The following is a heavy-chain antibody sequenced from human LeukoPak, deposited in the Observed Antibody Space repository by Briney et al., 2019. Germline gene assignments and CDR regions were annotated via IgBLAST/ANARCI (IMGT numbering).Heavy chain of an antibody. Sequence: SETLSLTCTVSGGSISSYYWSWIRQPPAKGLEGIGCIYYSGSTNYNPSLKSQVTISVDTSKNQFSLKLSSVTAADTAVYYCARLGLPRSWFDPWGQGTLVTVSS. CDR2: IYYSGST. CDR3: ARLGLPRSWFDP. D-gene: IGHD5-18*01. CDR1: GGSISSYY. V-gene: IGHV4-59*08. J-gene: IGHJ5*02.